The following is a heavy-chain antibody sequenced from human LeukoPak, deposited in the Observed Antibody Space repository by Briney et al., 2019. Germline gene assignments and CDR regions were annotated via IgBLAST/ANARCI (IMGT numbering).Heavy chain of an antibody. CDR1: GYTLTELS. V-gene: IGHV1-24*01. J-gene: IGHJ5*02. D-gene: IGHD3-10*01. CDR3: ARGARRFGDDPPYNWFDP. Sequence: ASVKVSCKVSGYTLTELSMHWVRQAPGKGLEWMGGFDPEDGETLYAQKFQGRVTMTEDTSTDTAYMELSSLRSEDTAVYYCARGARRFGDDPPYNWFDPWGQGTLVTVSS. CDR2: FDPEDGET.